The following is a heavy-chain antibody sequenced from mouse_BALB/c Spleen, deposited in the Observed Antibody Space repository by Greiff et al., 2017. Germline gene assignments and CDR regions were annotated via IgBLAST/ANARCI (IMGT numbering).Heavy chain of an antibody. Sequence: QVQLQQPGAELVKPGASVKLSCKASGYTFTSYWMHWVKQRPGQGLEWIGEIDPSDSYTNYNQKFKGKATLTVDKSSSTAYMQLSSLTSEDSAVYYCARDDYDHYFDYWGQGTTLTVSS. V-gene: IGHV1-69*02. CDR3: ARDDYDHYFDY. CDR1: GYTFTSYW. CDR2: IDPSDSYT. D-gene: IGHD2-4*01. J-gene: IGHJ2*01.